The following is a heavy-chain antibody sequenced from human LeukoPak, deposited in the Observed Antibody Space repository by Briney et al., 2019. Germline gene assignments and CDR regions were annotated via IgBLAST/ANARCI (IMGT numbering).Heavy chain of an antibody. Sequence: ASVKVSCKASGYTFTGYYMHWVRQAPGQGLEWMGWINPNSGGTNYAQKFQGRVTMTRDTSISTAYMELSRLRSDDTAVYYCARSREMKGSSSWDVDYWGQGTLVTVSS. V-gene: IGHV1-2*02. J-gene: IGHJ4*02. D-gene: IGHD6-13*01. CDR2: INPNSGGT. CDR3: ARSREMKGSSSWDVDY. CDR1: GYTFTGYY.